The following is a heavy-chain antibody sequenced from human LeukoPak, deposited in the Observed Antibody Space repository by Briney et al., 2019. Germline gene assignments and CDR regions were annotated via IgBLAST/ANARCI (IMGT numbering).Heavy chain of an antibody. CDR3: ARGVGSGGYYGSSHWHLDL. V-gene: IGHV4-59*01. J-gene: IGHJ2*01. Sequence: SETLPLTCTVSGGSISSYFWNWVRQPPGKGLEWIGYISYSGSTSYNSSFNSRVTISLDTSKKQVSLKLSFVTAADTAVYFCARGVGSGGYYGSSHWHLDLWGRGTLVTVSS. CDR2: ISYSGST. D-gene: IGHD3-22*01. CDR1: GGSISSYF.